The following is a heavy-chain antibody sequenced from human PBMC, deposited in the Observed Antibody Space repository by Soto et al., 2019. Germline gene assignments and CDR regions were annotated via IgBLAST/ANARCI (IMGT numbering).Heavy chain of an antibody. CDR2: IWYDGSNK. J-gene: IGHJ4*02. V-gene: IGHV3-33*01. D-gene: IGHD3-10*01. CDR3: PRPPMFRGVIISDDDYFDY. CDR1: GFTFSSYG. Sequence: GGSLRLSCAASGFTFSSYGMHWVRQAPGKGLEWVAVIWYDGSNKYYADSVKGRFTISRDNSKNTLYLQMNSRRAEDTAVYYCPRPPMFRGVIISDDDYFDYWGQGT.